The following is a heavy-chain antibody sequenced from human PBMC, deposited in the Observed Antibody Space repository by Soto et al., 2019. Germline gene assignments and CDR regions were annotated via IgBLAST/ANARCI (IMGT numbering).Heavy chain of an antibody. CDR2: INLRDGST. CDR3: ARVFTPSYYYDSSGYSHFDY. CDR1: GYSFTSYY. V-gene: IGHV1-46*01. Sequence: QVQLVQSGDEVKKPGASVKVSCKASGYSFTSYYMHWVRQAPGQGLEWMGIINLRDGSTSYAQKVQGRVTMTRDTSTSTVYMELSSLRSEDTAVYYCARVFTPSYYYDSSGYSHFDYWGQGTLITVSS. J-gene: IGHJ4*02. D-gene: IGHD3-22*01.